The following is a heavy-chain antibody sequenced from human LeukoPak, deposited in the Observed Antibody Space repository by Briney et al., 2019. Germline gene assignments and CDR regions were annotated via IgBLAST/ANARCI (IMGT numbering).Heavy chain of an antibody. Sequence: PGGSLRLSCAASGFTFSSYGMHWVRQAPGKGLDWVAFIRYDGSNRYYADSVKGRFTISRDNSKNTLYLQMNSLRAADTAVYYCAKALRITIFGVVPPFDPWGQGTLVTVSP. D-gene: IGHD3-3*01. V-gene: IGHV3-30*02. CDR2: IRYDGSNR. J-gene: IGHJ5*02. CDR3: AKALRITIFGVVPPFDP. CDR1: GFTFSSYG.